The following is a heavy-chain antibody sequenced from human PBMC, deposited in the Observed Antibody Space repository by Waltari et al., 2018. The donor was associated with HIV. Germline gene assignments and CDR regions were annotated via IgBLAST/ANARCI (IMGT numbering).Heavy chain of an antibody. J-gene: IGHJ6*02. Sequence: QVQLVQSGAEVKKPGASVKVSCKASGYPFTSYYMHWVRQAPGQGLDWMGRINPNSGGTNYAQKFQGRVTMTRDTSISTAYMELSRLRSDDTAVYYCARGDYCSSTSCYINGMDVWGQGTTVTVSS. CDR2: INPNSGGT. CDR1: GYPFTSYY. D-gene: IGHD2-2*02. V-gene: IGHV1-2*06. CDR3: ARGDYCSSTSCYINGMDV.